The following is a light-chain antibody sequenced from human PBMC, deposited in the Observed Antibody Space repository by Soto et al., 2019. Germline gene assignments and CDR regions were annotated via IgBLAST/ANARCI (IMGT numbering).Light chain of an antibody. Sequence: QSVLTQPPSVSGAPGQRVTISCTGSSSNIGTGNDVHWYRQLPGTAPKLLIFANSNRPSGVPDRFSGSKSGTSASLAITGLQAEDEADYFCQSYDNSLRGVVFGGGTKLTVL. CDR3: QSYDNSLRGVV. V-gene: IGLV1-40*01. J-gene: IGLJ2*01. CDR2: ANS. CDR1: SSNIGTGND.